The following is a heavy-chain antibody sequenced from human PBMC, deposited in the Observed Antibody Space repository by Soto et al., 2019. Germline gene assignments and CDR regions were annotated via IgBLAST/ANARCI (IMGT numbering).Heavy chain of an antibody. V-gene: IGHV4-39*01. D-gene: IGHD4-4*01. CDR2: IYYSGST. Sequence: SETLSLTCTVSGGSISSSSYYWGWIRQPPGKGLEWIGSIYYSGSTYYNPSLKSRVTISVDTSKNQFSLKLSSVTAADTAVYYCARGDFTTVTIWFALCGQGTLVTV. CDR1: GGSISSSSYY. J-gene: IGHJ5*02. CDR3: ARGDFTTVTIWFAL.